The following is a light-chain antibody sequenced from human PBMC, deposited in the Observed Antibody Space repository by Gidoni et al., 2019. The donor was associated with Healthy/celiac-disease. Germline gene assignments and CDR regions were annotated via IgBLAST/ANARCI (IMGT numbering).Light chain of an antibody. CDR3: QQRSNWPLT. CDR2: DAS. V-gene: IGKV3-11*01. Sequence: ELVLTQSPATLSLSPGERATLSCRASQSVSSYLAWYQQKPGQAPRLLIYDASNRATGIPARFSGSWSGTDFTLTISSLEPEDFAVYYCQQRSNWPLTFGGGTKVEIK. J-gene: IGKJ4*01. CDR1: QSVSSY.